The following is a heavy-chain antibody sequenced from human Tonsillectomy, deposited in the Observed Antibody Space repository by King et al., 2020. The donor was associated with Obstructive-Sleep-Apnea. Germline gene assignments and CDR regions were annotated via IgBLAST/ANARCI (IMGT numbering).Heavy chain of an antibody. J-gene: IGHJ4*02. CDR2: ISYDGSNK. CDR1: GFTFSSYG. V-gene: IGHV3-30*18. D-gene: IGHD2-2*01. Sequence: VQLVESGGGVVQPGRSLRLSCTASGFTFSSYGMHWVRQAPGKGLEWVAVISYDGSNKYYADSVKGRFTISRDNSKNTLYLQMNSLRAEDAAVYYCAKDMIPAAKFSFFYYWGQGTLVTVSS. CDR3: AKDMIPAAKFSFFYY.